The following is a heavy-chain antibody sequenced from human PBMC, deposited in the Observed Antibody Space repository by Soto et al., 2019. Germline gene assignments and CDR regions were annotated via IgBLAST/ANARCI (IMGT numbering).Heavy chain of an antibody. D-gene: IGHD6-13*01. Sequence: EVQLLESGGGLVQPGGSLRLSCAASGFTFSSYAMSWVRQAPGKGLEWVSAISGSGGSTYYADSVKGRFTISRDNSKNKLYLQMNSLRAEDTAVYYCATRHDRIAAARSTHSGTTIDYWGQGTLVTVSS. CDR2: ISGSGGST. V-gene: IGHV3-23*01. CDR1: GFTFSSYA. J-gene: IGHJ4*02. CDR3: ATRHDRIAAARSTHSGTTIDY.